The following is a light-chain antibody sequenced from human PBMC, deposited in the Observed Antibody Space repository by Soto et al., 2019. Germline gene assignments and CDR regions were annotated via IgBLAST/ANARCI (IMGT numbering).Light chain of an antibody. CDR2: ANS. Sequence: QSVLTQPPSVSGAPGQRVTISCTGSSSNIGAGYDVHWYQQLPGTAPKLLIYANSNRPSGVPDRFSGSKSGTSASLAITGLQAEDEADYYCQSYDSSLSGVVFGGGTKLTV. CDR3: QSYDSSLSGVV. CDR1: SSNIGAGYD. V-gene: IGLV1-40*01. J-gene: IGLJ2*01.